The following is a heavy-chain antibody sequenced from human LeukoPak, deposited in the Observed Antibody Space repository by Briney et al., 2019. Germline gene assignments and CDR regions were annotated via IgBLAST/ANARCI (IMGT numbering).Heavy chain of an antibody. J-gene: IGHJ3*02. CDR3: ASPGRTDAFDI. Sequence: PEGSLRLSCAASGFTFSSYWMHWVRQAPGKGLVWVSRINSDGSSTSYADSVKGRFTISRDNAKNTLYLQMNSLRAEDTAVYYCASPGRTDAFDIWGQGTMVTVSS. CDR1: GFTFSSYW. V-gene: IGHV3-74*01. CDR2: INSDGSST.